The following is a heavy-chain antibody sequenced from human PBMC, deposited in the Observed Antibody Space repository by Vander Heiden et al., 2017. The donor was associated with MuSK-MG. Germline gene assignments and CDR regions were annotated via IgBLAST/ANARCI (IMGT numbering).Heavy chain of an antibody. CDR2: IWYDGSNK. Sequence: QVQLVESGGGVVQPGRSLRLSCAASGFTFSSYGMHGVRQAPGKGLEWVAVIWYDGSNKYYADSVKGRFTISRDNSKNTLYLQMNSLRAEDTAVYYCARVGGRIGYCSGGSCYPLDYWGQGTLVTVSS. CDR3: ARVGGRIGYCSGGSCYPLDY. CDR1: GFTFSSYG. D-gene: IGHD2-15*01. V-gene: IGHV3-33*01. J-gene: IGHJ4*02.